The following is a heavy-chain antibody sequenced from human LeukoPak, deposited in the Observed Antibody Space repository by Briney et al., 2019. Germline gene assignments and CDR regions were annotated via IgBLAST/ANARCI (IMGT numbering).Heavy chain of an antibody. CDR2: IHNDGST. V-gene: IGHV3-53*01. CDR3: AKPPIVSPLGWFDP. Sequence: QAGGSLRLSCAASGFIVSNTYMTWVRQAPGKGLEWVSVIHNDGSTYYADSVKGRFTISRDNSKNTLYLQMNSLRAEDTAVYYCAKPPIVSPLGWFDPWGQGTLVTVSS. CDR1: GFIVSNTY. D-gene: IGHD3-16*02. J-gene: IGHJ5*02.